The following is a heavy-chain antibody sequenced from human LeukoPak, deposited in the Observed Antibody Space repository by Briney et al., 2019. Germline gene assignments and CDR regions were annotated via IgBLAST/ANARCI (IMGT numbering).Heavy chain of an antibody. D-gene: IGHD3-10*01. V-gene: IGHV3-74*01. CDR2: INTDGTTT. Sequence: GRSLRLSCAASGFTFSSCWMHWVRQVPGKGLVWVSRINTDGTTTSYADSVRGRFTISRDNAKNTLYLQMNSLRAEDTAVYYCARDFLHGGVWGQGTLVTVSS. J-gene: IGHJ4*02. CDR1: GFTFSSCW. CDR3: ARDFLHGGV.